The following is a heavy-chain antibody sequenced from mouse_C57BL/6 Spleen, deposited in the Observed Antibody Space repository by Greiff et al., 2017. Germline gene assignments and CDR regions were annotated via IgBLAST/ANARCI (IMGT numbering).Heavy chain of an antibody. CDR3: TTSARGY. CDR1: GFNIKDDY. CDR2: IDPENGDT. D-gene: IGHD3-3*01. Sequence: VQLKESGAELVRPGASVKLSCTASGFNIKDDYMHWVKQRPEKGLEWIGWIDPENGDTAYASKFQGKATITADTSSNTAYLQLSSLTSEDTAVYYCTTSARGYWGQGTTLTVSS. J-gene: IGHJ2*01. V-gene: IGHV14-4*01.